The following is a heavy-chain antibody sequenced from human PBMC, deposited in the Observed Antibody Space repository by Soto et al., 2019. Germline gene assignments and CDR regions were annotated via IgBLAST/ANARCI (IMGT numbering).Heavy chain of an antibody. J-gene: IGHJ4*02. V-gene: IGHV3-33*01. D-gene: IGHD3-22*01. CDR3: ARDDDSSGHYSYFGN. CDR2: IQSDGSKE. Sequence: QVQLVESRGGVVQPGRSLRLSCEASGFRLIYYGMHWVRQAPGKGLEWVAGIQSDGSKEYYSESVRGRFIISRDNSKNTLDLQMNSVRAEDTAVYFCARDDDSSGHYSYFGNWGQGTVVTVSS. CDR1: GFRLIYYG.